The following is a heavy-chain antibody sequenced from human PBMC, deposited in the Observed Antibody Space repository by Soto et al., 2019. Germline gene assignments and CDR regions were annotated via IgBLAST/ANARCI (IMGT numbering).Heavy chain of an antibody. CDR2: IDPSDSYT. CDR1: GYRFTNYW. J-gene: IGHJ6*02. Sequence: PGESLKISCKGSGYRFTNYWISWVRQMPGKGLEWMGRIDPSDSYTNYSPSFQGHVTISTDKSISTAYLQWSSLKASDTAMYYCARHEVGVYHMDVWGQGTSVTV. V-gene: IGHV5-10-1*01. D-gene: IGHD2-8*02. CDR3: ARHEVGVYHMDV.